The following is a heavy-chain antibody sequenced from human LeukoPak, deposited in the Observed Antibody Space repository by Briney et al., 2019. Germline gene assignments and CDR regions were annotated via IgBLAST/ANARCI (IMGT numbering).Heavy chain of an antibody. Sequence: ASVKVSCKASGYTFTSYGISWVRQAPGQGLEWMGWIRAYNGNTNYAQKLQGRVTMTTDTSTSTAYMEMRSLRSDDTAVYYCARAGPPYYYDSSGYPNWFDPWGQGTLVTVSS. V-gene: IGHV1-18*01. CDR3: ARAGPPYYYDSSGYPNWFDP. CDR1: GYTFTSYG. CDR2: IRAYNGNT. J-gene: IGHJ5*02. D-gene: IGHD3-22*01.